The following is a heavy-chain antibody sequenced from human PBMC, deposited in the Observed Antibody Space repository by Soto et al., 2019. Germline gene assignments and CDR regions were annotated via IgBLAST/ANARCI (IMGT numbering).Heavy chain of an antibody. V-gene: IGHV1-69*13. J-gene: IGHJ5*02. CDR3: ASAYYYGSGSYYSWFDP. CDR2: IIPIFGTA. CDR1: GGTFSSYA. Sequence: SVKVSCKASGGTFSSYAISWVRQAPGQGLEWMGGIIPIFGTANYTQKFQGRVTITADESTSTAYMGLSSLRSEDTAVYYCASAYYYGSGSYYSWFDPWGQGTLVTVSS. D-gene: IGHD3-10*01.